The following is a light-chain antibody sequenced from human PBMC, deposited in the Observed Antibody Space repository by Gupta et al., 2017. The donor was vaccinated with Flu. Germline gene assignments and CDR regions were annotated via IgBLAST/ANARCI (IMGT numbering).Light chain of an antibody. CDR1: QSVSSNY. CDR2: GAS. Sequence: ERATLSCRASQSVSSNYLARYQQKPGQAPRLVIYGASSRATGIPDRFSGSGSGTDFSLTISRLEPEDFAVYYCQQYGSFPWTFGQGTKVEIK. CDR3: QQYGSFPWT. V-gene: IGKV3-20*01. J-gene: IGKJ1*01.